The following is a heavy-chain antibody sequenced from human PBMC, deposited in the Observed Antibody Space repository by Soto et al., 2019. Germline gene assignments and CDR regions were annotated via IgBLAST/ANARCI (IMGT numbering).Heavy chain of an antibody. CDR2: IYHSGST. CDR3: VKGEGGERDYFDY. J-gene: IGHJ4*02. D-gene: IGHD1-1*01. Sequence: SETLSLTCAVSGGSISSSNWWSWVRQPPGKGLEWIGEIYHSGSTNYNPSLKSRVTISVDKSKNQFSLKLSSVTAADTAVYYCVKGEGGERDYFDYWGQGTLVTVSS. V-gene: IGHV4-4*02. CDR1: GGSISSSNW.